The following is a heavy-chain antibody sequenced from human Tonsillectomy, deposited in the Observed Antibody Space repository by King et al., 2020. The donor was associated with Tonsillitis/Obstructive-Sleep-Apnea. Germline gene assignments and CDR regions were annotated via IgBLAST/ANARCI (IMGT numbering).Heavy chain of an antibody. D-gene: IGHD3-16*01. V-gene: IGHV3-74*01. J-gene: IGHJ3*02. CDR1: GFTFSSYW. Sequence: VQLVESGGGLVQPGGSLRLSCAASGFTFSSYWMHWVRQAPGKGLVWVSRINSDGSSTSYADSVKGRFTISRDNAKNTLYLQMNSLRAEDTAVYYCARAFRGPYAFDIWGQGTMVTVSS. CDR2: INSDGSST. CDR3: ARAFRGPYAFDI.